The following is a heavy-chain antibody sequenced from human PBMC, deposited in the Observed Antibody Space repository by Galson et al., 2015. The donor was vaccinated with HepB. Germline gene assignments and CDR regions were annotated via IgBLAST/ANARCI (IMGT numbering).Heavy chain of an antibody. D-gene: IGHD5-12*01. CDR2: INPNSGAT. Sequence: SVKVSCKASGYTFTDYYIHWVRQAPGQGLEWMGRINPNSGATSYAQRFQGRVTMTTDTSMSTAYMVLSSLKSDDTAVYYCAREKNQWHAPTTTRPFDPWGQGTLVTVSS. CDR1: GYTFTDYY. J-gene: IGHJ5*02. V-gene: IGHV1-2*06. CDR3: AREKNQWHAPTTTRPFDP.